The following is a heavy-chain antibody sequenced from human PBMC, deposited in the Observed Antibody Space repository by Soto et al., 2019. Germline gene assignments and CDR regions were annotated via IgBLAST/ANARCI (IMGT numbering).Heavy chain of an antibody. Sequence: GGSLRLSCAASGFTFDDYAMHWVRQAPGKGLEWVSGISWNSGSIGYADSVKGRFTISRDNAKNSLYLQMNSLRAEDTALYYCAKDTDYSNYFFDYWGQGTLVTVSS. J-gene: IGHJ4*02. CDR1: GFTFDDYA. CDR2: ISWNSGSI. V-gene: IGHV3-9*01. D-gene: IGHD4-4*01. CDR3: AKDTDYSNYFFDY.